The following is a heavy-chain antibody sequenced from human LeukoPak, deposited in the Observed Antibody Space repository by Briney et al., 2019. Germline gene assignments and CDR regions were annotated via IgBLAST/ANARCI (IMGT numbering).Heavy chain of an antibody. V-gene: IGHV4-39*07. CDR2: IYHSGST. D-gene: IGHD5-18*01. CDR1: GGSISSSSYY. Sequence: PSETLSLTCTVSGGSISSSSYYWGRIRQPPGKGLEWIGSIYHSGSTNYNPSLKSRVTISVDKSKNQFSLKLSSVTAADTAVYYCANRGYSYGWDYWGQGTLVTVSS. J-gene: IGHJ4*02. CDR3: ANRGYSYGWDY.